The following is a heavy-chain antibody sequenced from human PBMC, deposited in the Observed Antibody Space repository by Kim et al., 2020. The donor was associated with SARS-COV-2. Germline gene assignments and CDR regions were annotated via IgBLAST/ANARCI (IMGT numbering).Heavy chain of an antibody. CDR1: GGSIRSGGKF. D-gene: IGHD2-2*01. CDR3: AGGQPLDY. V-gene: IGHV4-31*03. J-gene: IGHJ4*02. CDR2: ISYSGNS. Sequence: SETLSLTCSVSGGSIRSGGKFWTWIRQHPAKGLESIGYISYSGNSHYSPSLRSRVSISLQTSENQFSLELTSVTAADTAVYYCAGGQPLDYWGQGILVTVSS.